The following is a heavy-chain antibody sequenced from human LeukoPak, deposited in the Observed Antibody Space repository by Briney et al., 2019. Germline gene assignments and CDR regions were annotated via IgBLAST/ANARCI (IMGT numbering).Heavy chain of an antibody. CDR3: ARGTARYCSGGSCYRPAPLDY. CDR2: ISHSGST. V-gene: IGHV4-34*01. D-gene: IGHD2-15*01. CDR1: GGSFSGYY. J-gene: IGHJ4*02. Sequence: SETLSLTCAVYGGSFSGYYWSWIRQPPGKGLEWIGEISHSGSTNYNPSLKSRVTISVDTSKNQFSLKLSSVTAADTAVYYCARGTARYCSGGSCYRPAPLDYWGQGTLVTVSS.